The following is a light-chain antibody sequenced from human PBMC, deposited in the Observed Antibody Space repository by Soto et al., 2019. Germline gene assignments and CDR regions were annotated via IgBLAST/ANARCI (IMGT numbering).Light chain of an antibody. J-gene: IGKJ2*01. CDR1: QSVSSN. V-gene: IGKV3-15*01. CDR3: QQYNNWPPYT. Sequence: EIVMTQSPATLSVSPGERATLSCSASQSVSSNLAWYQQKPGQAPRILIYGASTRATGTPARFSGSGSGTEFTLTISSLQSEDFAVYYCQQYNNWPPYTFGQGTKLEIK. CDR2: GAS.